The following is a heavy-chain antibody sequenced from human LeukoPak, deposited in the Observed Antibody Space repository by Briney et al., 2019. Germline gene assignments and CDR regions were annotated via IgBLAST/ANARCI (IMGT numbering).Heavy chain of an antibody. Sequence: PGGSLRLSCAASGFTFSSYSMNWVRQAPGKGLEWVSSISSSSSYIYYADSVKGRFTISRDNAKNSLYLQMNSLRAEDTAVYYCARVGSGYDQMYYFDYWGQGTLVTVSS. CDR1: GFTFSSYS. J-gene: IGHJ4*02. CDR3: ARVGSGYDQMYYFDY. CDR2: ISSSSSYI. D-gene: IGHD5-12*01. V-gene: IGHV3-21*01.